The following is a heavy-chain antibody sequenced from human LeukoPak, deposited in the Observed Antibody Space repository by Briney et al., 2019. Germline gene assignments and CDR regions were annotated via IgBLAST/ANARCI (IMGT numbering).Heavy chain of an antibody. J-gene: IGHJ5*02. CDR3: ARDRGLWFGESPWFDP. Sequence: EASVKVSCKASGYTFTGYYMHWVRQAPGQGLEWMGWINPNSGGTNYAQKFQGRVTMTRDTSISTAYMELSRLRSDDTAVYYCARDRGLWFGESPWFDPWGQGTLVTVSS. CDR1: GYTFTGYY. D-gene: IGHD3-10*01. CDR2: INPNSGGT. V-gene: IGHV1-2*02.